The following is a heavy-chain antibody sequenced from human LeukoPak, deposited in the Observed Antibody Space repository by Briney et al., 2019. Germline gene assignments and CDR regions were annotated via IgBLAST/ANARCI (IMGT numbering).Heavy chain of an antibody. Sequence: GGSLRLSCAASGFTFSSYAMHWVRQAPGKGLVWVSRINSDGSSTSYADSVKGRFTISRDNAKNTLYLQMNSLRAEDTAVYYCARDSMVRAGRGFDPWGQGTLVTVSS. CDR1: GFTFSSYA. V-gene: IGHV3-74*01. D-gene: IGHD3-10*01. J-gene: IGHJ5*02. CDR3: ARDSMVRAGRGFDP. CDR2: INSDGSST.